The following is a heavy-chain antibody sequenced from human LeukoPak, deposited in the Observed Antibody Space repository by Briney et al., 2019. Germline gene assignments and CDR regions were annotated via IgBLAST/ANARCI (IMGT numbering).Heavy chain of an antibody. V-gene: IGHV3-49*03. J-gene: IGHJ4*02. CDR2: IRSKAYGGTT. Sequence: GGSLRLSCTASGFTFGDYAMSWFCQAPGKGLEWVGFIRSKAYGGTTEYAASVKGRFTISRDDSKSIAYLQMNSLKTEDTAVYYCTRGKSDIVVVTFDYWGQGTLVTVSS. CDR3: TRGKSDIVVVTFDY. D-gene: IGHD2-2*01. CDR1: GFTFGDYA.